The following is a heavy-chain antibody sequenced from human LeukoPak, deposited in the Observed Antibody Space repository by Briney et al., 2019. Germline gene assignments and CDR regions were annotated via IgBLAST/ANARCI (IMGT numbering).Heavy chain of an antibody. D-gene: IGHD3-3*01. Sequence: QPGVSLRLSCAASGFTFSRYAMHWVRQAPGKGLEWVALISYDANIGSNKYYADSVKGRFTISRDNSKNTLYLRMNSLRAEDTAVYYCARDGGYDFWSGYYQDYWGQGTLVTVSS. J-gene: IGHJ4*02. CDR3: ARDGGYDFWSGYYQDY. V-gene: IGHV3-30-3*01. CDR2: ISYDANIGSNK. CDR1: GFTFSRYA.